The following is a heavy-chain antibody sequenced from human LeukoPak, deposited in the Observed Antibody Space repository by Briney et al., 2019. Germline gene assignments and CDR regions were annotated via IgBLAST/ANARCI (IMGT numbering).Heavy chain of an antibody. CDR3: ARGGYGPRALYYFYY. V-gene: IGHV3-21*01. CDR2: ISSSSSYI. Sequence: GGSLRLSCAASGFTFSSYSMNWVRQAPGKGLEWVSSISSSSSYIYYADSVKGRFTISRDNAKNSLYLQMNSLRAEDTAVYYCARGGYGPRALYYFYYWGQGTLVTVSP. J-gene: IGHJ4*02. CDR1: GFTFSSYS. D-gene: IGHD2-15*01.